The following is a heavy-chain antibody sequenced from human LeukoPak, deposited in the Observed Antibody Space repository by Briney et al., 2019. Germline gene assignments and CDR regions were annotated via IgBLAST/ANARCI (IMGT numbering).Heavy chain of an antibody. CDR3: ARDLGEWEPKLDY. V-gene: IGHV4-39*07. Sequence: PSETLSLTCTVSGGSISSSSYYWGWIRQPPGKGLEWIGSIYYSGSTYYNPSLKSRVTISVDTSKNQFSLKLSSVTAADTAVYYCARDLGEWEPKLDYWGQGTLVTVSS. J-gene: IGHJ4*02. CDR2: IYYSGST. CDR1: GGSISSSSYY. D-gene: IGHD1-26*01.